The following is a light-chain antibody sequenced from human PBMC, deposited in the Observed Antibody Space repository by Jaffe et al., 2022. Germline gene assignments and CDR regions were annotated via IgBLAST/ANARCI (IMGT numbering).Light chain of an antibody. Sequence: DFVMTQSPDSLAVSLGERATINCKSSQSVLYSSNNNNYLAWYQQKPGQPPKLLIYWASIRASGVPDRFSGSGSGTDFTLTISSLQAEDVAVYYCQQYINTPITFGQGTRLEIK. CDR1: QSVLYSSNNNNY. V-gene: IGKV4-1*01. CDR2: WAS. CDR3: QQYINTPIT. J-gene: IGKJ5*01.